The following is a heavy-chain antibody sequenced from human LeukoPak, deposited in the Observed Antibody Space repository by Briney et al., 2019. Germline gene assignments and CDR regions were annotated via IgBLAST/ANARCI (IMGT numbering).Heavy chain of an antibody. J-gene: IGHJ5*02. V-gene: IGHV1-2*06. CDR2: INPNSGGT. CDR1: GYTFTGYY. CDR3: ARAGETNSNWFDP. Sequence: AXVKVSCKASGYTFTGYYMHWVRQAPGQGLEWLGRINPNSGGTNYAQKFQGRVTMTRDTSISTAYMELSRLTSDDTAVYHCARAGETNSNWFDPWGQGTLVTVSS. D-gene: IGHD1-1*01.